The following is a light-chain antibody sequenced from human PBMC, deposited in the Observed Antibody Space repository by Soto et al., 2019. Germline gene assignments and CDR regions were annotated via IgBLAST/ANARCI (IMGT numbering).Light chain of an antibody. CDR1: SSDVGSYNL. J-gene: IGLJ2*01. V-gene: IGLV2-23*01. Sequence: QSALTQPASVSGSPGQSITISCTGTSSDVGSYNLVSWYQQHPGKAPKLMIYEANQRPSGVSDRFSGSKSGNTASLTISGLQAEDEAEYYCSSYAGYSTAVVFGGGTKLTVL. CDR2: EAN. CDR3: SSYAGYSTAVV.